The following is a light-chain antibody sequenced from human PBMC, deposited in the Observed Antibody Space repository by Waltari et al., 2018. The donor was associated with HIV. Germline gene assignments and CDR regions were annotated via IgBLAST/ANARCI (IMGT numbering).Light chain of an antibody. Sequence: QSALTQPAAVSGSPGQSIAVSCTGSSRDVGAYDYVSWYQPHPDEAPKLLIFEVSDRPSGVSDRFSGSKSGNTASLTISGLQPEDEADYYCSSFTNTKTVIFGGGTRVTVL. CDR1: SRDVGAYDY. CDR3: SSFTNTKTVI. CDR2: EVS. V-gene: IGLV2-14*01. J-gene: IGLJ2*01.